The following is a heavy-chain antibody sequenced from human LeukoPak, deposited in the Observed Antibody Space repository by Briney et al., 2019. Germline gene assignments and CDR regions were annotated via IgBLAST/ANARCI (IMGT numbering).Heavy chain of an antibody. CDR3: ARALQSGAAAGFDY. CDR1: GFTFSSYE. J-gene: IGHJ4*02. CDR2: ISSSGSTI. D-gene: IGHD6-13*01. Sequence: GGSLRLSCAASGFTFSSYEMNWVRQAPGKGLEWVSYISSSGSTIYYADSVKGRFTISRDNAKNSLYLQMNSLRAEDTALYYCARALQSGAAAGFDYWGQGTLVTVSS. V-gene: IGHV3-48*03.